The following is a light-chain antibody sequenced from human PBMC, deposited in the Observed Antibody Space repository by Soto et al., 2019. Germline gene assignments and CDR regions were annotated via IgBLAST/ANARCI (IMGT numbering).Light chain of an antibody. V-gene: IGLV2-14*01. J-gene: IGLJ1*01. CDR2: DVS. CDR1: SSDVGAYNY. CDR3: SSYTTGSTLDV. Sequence: QSALTQPASVSGSPGQSNTISCTGTSSDVGAYNYVSWYQQHPGKAPKLMIYDVSNRPSGVSNRFSGSKSDNTASLTISGLQAEDEADFYCSSYTTGSTLDVFGTGTKLTVL.